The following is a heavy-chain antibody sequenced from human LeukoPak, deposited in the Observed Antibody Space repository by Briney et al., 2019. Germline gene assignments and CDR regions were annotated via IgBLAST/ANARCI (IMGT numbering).Heavy chain of an antibody. D-gene: IGHD3-10*01. CDR2: ISSNGGST. J-gene: IGHJ4*02. CDR3: ARVGRFGELSNFDY. V-gene: IGHV3-64*01. Sequence: GGSLRPSCAASGFTFSSYAMHWVRQAPGKGLEYVSAISSNGGSTYYANSVKGRFTISRDNSKNTLYLQMGSLRAEDMAVYYCARVGRFGELSNFDYWGQGTLVTVSS. CDR1: GFTFSSYA.